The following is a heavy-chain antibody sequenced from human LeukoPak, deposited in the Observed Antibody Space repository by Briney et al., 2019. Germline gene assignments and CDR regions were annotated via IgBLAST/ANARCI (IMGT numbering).Heavy chain of an antibody. V-gene: IGHV3-30*18. J-gene: IGHJ4*02. CDR1: GFTFSSYG. Sequence: GGSLRLSCAASGFTFSSYGMHWVRQAPGKGLEWVAVISYDGSNKYYADSVKGRSTISRDNSKNTLYLQMNSLRAEDTAVYYCAKERRGVRTDYWGQGTLVTVSS. CDR3: AKERRGVRTDY. CDR2: ISYDGSNK.